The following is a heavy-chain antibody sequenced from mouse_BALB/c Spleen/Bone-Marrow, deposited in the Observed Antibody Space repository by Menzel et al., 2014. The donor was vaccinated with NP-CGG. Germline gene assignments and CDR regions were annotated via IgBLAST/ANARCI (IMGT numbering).Heavy chain of an antibody. D-gene: IGHD2-1*01. Sequence: VKLQESGAELARPGASVKLSCKASGYTFXSYWMQWVKQRPGQGLQWIGAIYPGDGDTRYTQKFRGKATLTADKSSNTAYMQLSSLTSEDSAVYFCASPYGNYDAMDYWGQGTSVTVSS. CDR1: GYTFXSYW. V-gene: IGHV1-87*01. CDR3: ASPYGNYDAMDY. CDR2: IYPGDGDT. J-gene: IGHJ4*01.